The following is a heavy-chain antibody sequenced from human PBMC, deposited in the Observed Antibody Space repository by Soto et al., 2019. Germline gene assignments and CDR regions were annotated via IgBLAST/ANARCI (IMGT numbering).Heavy chain of an antibody. Sequence: SETLSLTCTVSGGSISSSSYYWGWIRQPPGKGLEWIGSIYYSGSTYYNPSLKSRVTISVDTSKNQFSLKLSSVPAADTAVYYCARLGTTVTSYFDYWGQGTLVTVSS. V-gene: IGHV4-39*01. J-gene: IGHJ4*02. D-gene: IGHD4-17*01. CDR2: IYYSGST. CDR3: ARLGTTVTSYFDY. CDR1: GGSISSSSYY.